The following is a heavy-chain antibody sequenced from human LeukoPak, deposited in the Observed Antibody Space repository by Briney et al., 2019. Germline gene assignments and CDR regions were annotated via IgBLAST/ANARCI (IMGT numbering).Heavy chain of an antibody. CDR3: ARVEDGYRVYYFDY. CDR2: INPNSGGT. J-gene: IGHJ4*02. Sequence: ASVKVSCRASGYTFTGYYMHWVRQAPGQGLEWMGWINPNSGGTNYAQKFQGRVTITRDTSASTAYMELSSLRSEDTAVYYCARVEDGYRVYYFDYWGQGTLVTVSS. V-gene: IGHV1-2*02. CDR1: GYTFTGYY. D-gene: IGHD5-24*01.